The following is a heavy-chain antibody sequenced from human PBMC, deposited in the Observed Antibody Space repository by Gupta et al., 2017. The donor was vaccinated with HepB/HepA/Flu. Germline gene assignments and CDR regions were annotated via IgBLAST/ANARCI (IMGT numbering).Heavy chain of an antibody. CDR1: GFTFDSFA. J-gene: IGHJ4*02. CDR3: AKKFFGSNWYVVEKEGFDY. CDR2: ISGSGGTT. V-gene: IGHV3-23*01. D-gene: IGHD6-13*01. Sequence: EVQLLESGGGLVQPGGSLRLSCAASGFTFDSFAMSWVRQAPGKGLEWVSAISGSGGTTFYAESVKGRGTIARDNSKNTLHLQMNSRRAEETALYYGAKKFFGSNWYVVEKEGFDYGGEGTLVTVSS.